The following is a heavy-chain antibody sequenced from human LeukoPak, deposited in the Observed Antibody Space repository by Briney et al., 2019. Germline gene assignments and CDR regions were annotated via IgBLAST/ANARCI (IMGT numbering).Heavy chain of an antibody. J-gene: IGHJ6*02. CDR3: ARPADHYYYGMDV. CDR1: GFTFSSYE. CDR2: ISSSGSTI. Sequence: GGSLRLTCPASGFTFSSYEMNWVRQAPGKGLEWVSYISSSGSTIYYADSVKGRFTISRDNAKNSLSLQMNSLRAEDTAVYYCARPADHYYYGMDVWGQGTTVTVSS. V-gene: IGHV3-48*03.